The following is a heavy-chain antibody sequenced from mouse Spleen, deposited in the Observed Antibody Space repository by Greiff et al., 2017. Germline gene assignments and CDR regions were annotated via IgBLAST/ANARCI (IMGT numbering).Heavy chain of an antibody. CDR3: ARWDWHFDV. J-gene: IGHJ1*03. CDR1: GYVFTNYL. CDR2: INPGSGGS. Sequence: QVQLKQSGVELVRPGTSVKVSCKAFGYVFTNYLIEWVKQRPGQGLEWIGVINPGSGGSKYNEKFKDKAILTVDKSSNTAYMQLSSLTSEDSAVYLCARWDWHFDVWGTGTTVTVSS. V-gene: IGHV1-54*01.